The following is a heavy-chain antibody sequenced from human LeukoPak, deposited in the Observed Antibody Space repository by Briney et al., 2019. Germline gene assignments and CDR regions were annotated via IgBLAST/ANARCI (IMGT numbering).Heavy chain of an antibody. D-gene: IGHD6-19*01. Sequence: GGSLRLSCAASGFTFSSYAMSWVRQAPGKGLEWVSAISGSGGSTYYADSVKGRFTISRDNSKNTLYLQMNSLRAEDTAVYYCARHKQWLVWYYFDYWGQGTLVTVSS. CDR2: ISGSGGST. J-gene: IGHJ4*02. CDR3: ARHKQWLVWYYFDY. V-gene: IGHV3-23*01. CDR1: GFTFSSYA.